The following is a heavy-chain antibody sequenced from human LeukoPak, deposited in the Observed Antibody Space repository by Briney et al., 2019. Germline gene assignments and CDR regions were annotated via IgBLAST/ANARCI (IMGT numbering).Heavy chain of an antibody. CDR1: GGSLSGYY. J-gene: IGHJ3*02. CDR2: INHSGST. CDR3: ASRIQLWLLGGRRAFDI. D-gene: IGHD5-18*01. V-gene: IGHV4-34*01. Sequence: PSETLSLTSAVDGGSLSGYYWSWIRQPPGKGMEWNGEINHSGSTNYNPSLKSRVTISVDTSKSQFSLELSSVTAADTAVYYCASRIQLWLLGGRRAFDIWGQGTIVTVSS.